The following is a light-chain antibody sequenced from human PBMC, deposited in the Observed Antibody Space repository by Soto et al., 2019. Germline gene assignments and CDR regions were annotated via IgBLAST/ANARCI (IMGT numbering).Light chain of an antibody. V-gene: IGKV3-20*01. Sequence: EIVLTQSPGTLSVSPGERATVSCRASQTVSSGFLAWYQQKVGQAPRLLIYGASTRATGIPDRFSGSGSGTDFTLTINRLEPEDFAVYYCQQYDSSPRTFGQGTKVDIK. J-gene: IGKJ1*01. CDR3: QQYDSSPRT. CDR1: QTVSSGF. CDR2: GAS.